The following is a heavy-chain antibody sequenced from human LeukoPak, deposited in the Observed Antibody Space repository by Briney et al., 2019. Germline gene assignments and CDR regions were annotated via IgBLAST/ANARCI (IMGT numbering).Heavy chain of an antibody. V-gene: IGHV1-24*01. D-gene: IGHD2-8*01. CDR2: FDPEDGET. Sequence: ASVNVSCKVSGYTLTELSMHWVRQAPGKGLEWMGGFDPEDGETIYAQKFQGRVTMTEDTSTDTAYLELSSLRSEDTAVYYCARGPYCTNGVCYRRGYFQHWGQGTLVTVSS. CDR3: ARGPYCTNGVCYRRGYFQH. CDR1: GYTLTELS. J-gene: IGHJ1*01.